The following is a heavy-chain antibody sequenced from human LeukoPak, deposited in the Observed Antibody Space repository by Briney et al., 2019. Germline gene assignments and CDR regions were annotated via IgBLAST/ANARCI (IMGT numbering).Heavy chain of an antibody. CDR2: ISYDGSNK. Sequence: GGSLRLSCAASGFIFSSYGMHWVRQAPGKGLEWVALISYDGSNKYYVDSVKGRFTISRDNSKNTLYLQMNSLSAEDTAVYYCAKDLSSWNRAHDMVDYWGQGTLVTVSS. D-gene: IGHD1-1*01. J-gene: IGHJ4*02. CDR3: AKDLSSWNRAHDMVDY. CDR1: GFIFSSYG. V-gene: IGHV3-30*18.